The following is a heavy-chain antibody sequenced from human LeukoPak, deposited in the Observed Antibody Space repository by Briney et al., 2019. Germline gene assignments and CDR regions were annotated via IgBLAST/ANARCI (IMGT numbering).Heavy chain of an antibody. Sequence: GGSLRLSCAASGFTFSSYGMSWVRQAPGKGLEWVSAISGSGGSTYYADSVKGRFTISRDNSKNTLYLQMNSLRAEDTAVYYCARALAGTPPFDYWGQGTLVTVSS. J-gene: IGHJ4*02. CDR1: GFTFSSYG. CDR2: ISGSGGST. V-gene: IGHV3-23*01. D-gene: IGHD1-1*01. CDR3: ARALAGTPPFDY.